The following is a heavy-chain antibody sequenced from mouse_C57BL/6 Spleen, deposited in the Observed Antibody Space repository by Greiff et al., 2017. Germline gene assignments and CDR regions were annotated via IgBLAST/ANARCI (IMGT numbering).Heavy chain of an antibody. J-gene: IGHJ3*01. CDR1: GYTFTDYN. CDR2: INPNNGGT. Sequence: EVQLQESGPELVKPGASVKMSCKASGYTFTDYNMHWVKQSHGKSLEWIGYINPNNGGTSYNQKFKGKATLTVNKSSSTAYMELRSLTSEDSAVYYCARTGYGYPWFAYWGQGTLVTVSA. CDR3: ARTGYGYPWFAY. V-gene: IGHV1-22*01. D-gene: IGHD2-2*01.